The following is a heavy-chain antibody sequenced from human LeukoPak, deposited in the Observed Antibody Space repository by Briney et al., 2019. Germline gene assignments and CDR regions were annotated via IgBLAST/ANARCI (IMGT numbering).Heavy chain of an antibody. J-gene: IGHJ4*02. Sequence: ASVKVSCKASGYTFTGYYMDWVRQAPGQGLEWMGIINPSGGSTSYAQKFQGRVTMTRDTSTSTVYMELSSLRSEDTAVYYCARDYYGSGSYDYWGQGTLVTVSS. CDR2: INPSGGST. CDR1: GYTFTGYY. CDR3: ARDYYGSGSYDY. V-gene: IGHV1-46*01. D-gene: IGHD3-10*01.